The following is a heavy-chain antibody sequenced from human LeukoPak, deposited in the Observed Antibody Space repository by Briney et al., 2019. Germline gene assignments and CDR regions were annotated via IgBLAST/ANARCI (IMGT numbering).Heavy chain of an antibody. Sequence: GGSLRLSCAASGFTFSSYWMRWVRQAPGKGLEWVANIKQDGSEKYYVDSVKGRFTISRDNAKNSLYLQMNSLRAEDTAVYYCAREFVDTAMVTGFDYWGQGTLVTVSS. J-gene: IGHJ4*02. D-gene: IGHD5-18*01. V-gene: IGHV3-7*01. CDR1: GFTFSSYW. CDR3: AREFVDTAMVTGFDY. CDR2: IKQDGSEK.